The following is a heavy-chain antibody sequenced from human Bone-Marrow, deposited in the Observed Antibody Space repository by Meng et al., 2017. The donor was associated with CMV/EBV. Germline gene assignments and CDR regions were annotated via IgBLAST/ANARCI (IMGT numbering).Heavy chain of an antibody. V-gene: IGHV4-34*01. J-gene: IGHJ4*02. CDR3: ARVTAARKYQLPHYFDY. CDR1: GGSFSGYY. D-gene: IGHD2-2*01. CDR2: INHSGST. Sequence: SETLSLTCAVYGGSFSGYYWSWIRQPPGKGLEWIGEINHSGSTNYNPSLKSRVTISVDTSKNQFSLKLSSVTAADTAVYYCARVTAARKYQLPHYFDYWGQGTLVTVSS.